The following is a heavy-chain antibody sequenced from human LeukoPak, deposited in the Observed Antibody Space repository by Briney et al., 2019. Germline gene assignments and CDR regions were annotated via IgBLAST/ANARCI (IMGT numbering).Heavy chain of an antibody. J-gene: IGHJ4*02. D-gene: IGHD3-9*01. CDR2: IHSTSASI. V-gene: IGHV3-48*01. CDR3: SRVVQDVTGADY. Sequence: PGGSLRLSCAASGFTFRSYSMNWVRQVPGKGLEWLSYIHSTSASIHYADSVKGRFTISRDNAKNSLYLQMNSLRAEDTAVYYCSRVVQDVTGADYWGQGTLVIVSS. CDR1: GFTFRSYS.